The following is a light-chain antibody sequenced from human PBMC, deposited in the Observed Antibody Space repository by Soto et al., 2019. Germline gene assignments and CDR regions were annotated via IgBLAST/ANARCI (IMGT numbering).Light chain of an antibody. J-gene: IGLJ3*02. CDR3: AVWDDGLDAWM. Sequence: QSVLTQPPSVSGAPGQTVTISCTGSSSNIGAGYDVHWYQHLPGTTPKLLIFENTHRPSGVSDRFSGSKSGTSASLAISGLQAGDEADYYCAVWDDGLDAWMFGGGTKLTVL. CDR1: SSNIGAGYD. CDR2: ENT. V-gene: IGLV1-40*01.